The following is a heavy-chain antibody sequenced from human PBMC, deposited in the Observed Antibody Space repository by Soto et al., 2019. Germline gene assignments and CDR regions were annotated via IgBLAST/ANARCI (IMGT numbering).Heavy chain of an antibody. D-gene: IGHD4-17*01. CDR2: ISYDGSNK. Sequence: QVQLVESGGGVVQPGRSLRLSCAASGFTFSSYAMHWVRQAPGKGLEWVAVISYDGSNKYYADSVKGRFTISRDNSKNTLYLQMNSLRAEDTAVYYCARDRAMTTVVRGYFDYWGQGPLVTVSS. V-gene: IGHV3-30-3*01. CDR3: ARDRAMTTVVRGYFDY. J-gene: IGHJ4*02. CDR1: GFTFSSYA.